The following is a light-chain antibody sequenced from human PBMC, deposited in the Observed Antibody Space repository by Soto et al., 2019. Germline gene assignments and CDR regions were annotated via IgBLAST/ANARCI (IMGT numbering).Light chain of an antibody. CDR1: SSDVGGYNH. CDR2: EVS. Sequence: QPVLTQPASVSGSPGQSITISCTGTSSDVGGYNHVSWYQQHSGKVPKVIIYEVSNRPSGVSDRFSGSKSGNTASLTISGLQPEDEADYYCNSYTNTDTFWVFGGGTKLTVL. CDR3: NSYTNTDTFWV. V-gene: IGLV2-14*01. J-gene: IGLJ3*02.